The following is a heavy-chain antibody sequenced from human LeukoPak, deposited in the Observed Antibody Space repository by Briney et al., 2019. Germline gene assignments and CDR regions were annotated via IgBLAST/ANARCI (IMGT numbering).Heavy chain of an antibody. CDR2: IYYSGST. V-gene: IGHV4-39*01. J-gene: IGHJ4*02. Sequence: PSETLSLTCTVSGGSISSYYWGWIRQPPGKGLEWIGSIYYSGSTYYNPSLKSRVTISVDTSKNQFSLKLSSVTAADTAVYYCARRFSYGFGIDYWGQGTLVTVSS. D-gene: IGHD5-18*01. CDR3: ARRFSYGFGIDY. CDR1: GGSISSYY.